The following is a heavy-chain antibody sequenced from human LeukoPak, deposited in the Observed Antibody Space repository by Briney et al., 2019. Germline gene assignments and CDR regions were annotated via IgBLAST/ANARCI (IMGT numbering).Heavy chain of an antibody. CDR3: ARVVRGVVTSNWFDP. CDR2: VASSGTS. CDR1: GDSLNTYY. J-gene: IGHJ5*02. D-gene: IGHD2-21*02. Sequence: SETLSLTCTVSGDSLNTYYWTWIRQTPGKELEWIGFVASSGTSNYNPSLKSRVSISIDASKNQFSLALTSVTPADTAVYYCARVVRGVVTSNWFDPWGQGTLVSVSS. V-gene: IGHV4-59*01.